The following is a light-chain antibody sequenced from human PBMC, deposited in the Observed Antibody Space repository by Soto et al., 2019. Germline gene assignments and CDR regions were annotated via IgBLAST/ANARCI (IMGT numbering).Light chain of an antibody. Sequence: AIQMTQSPSSLSVSVGDRVTITGRASQGIRNDVGWYQQKPGKAPKLLIYAASSLQSGVPSRFIGSRSGTDFTLTISRLQPEDFATYYCLQDHNYPLTFGGGTNVEIK. CDR2: AAS. CDR3: LQDHNYPLT. J-gene: IGKJ4*01. CDR1: QGIRND. V-gene: IGKV1-6*01.